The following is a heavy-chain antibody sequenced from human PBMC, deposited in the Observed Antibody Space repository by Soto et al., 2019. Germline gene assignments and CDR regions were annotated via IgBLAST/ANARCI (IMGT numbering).Heavy chain of an antibody. CDR1: GFTFSSYA. Sequence: GGSLRLSCAASGFTFSSYAMSRVRQAPGKGLEWVSAISGSGGSTYYADSVKGRFTISRDNSKNTLYLQMNSLRAEDTAVYYCAEYHKAYCGGDCYFPFDYWGQGTLVTVSS. V-gene: IGHV3-23*01. CDR2: ISGSGGST. J-gene: IGHJ4*02. CDR3: AEYHKAYCGGDCYFPFDY. D-gene: IGHD2-21*02.